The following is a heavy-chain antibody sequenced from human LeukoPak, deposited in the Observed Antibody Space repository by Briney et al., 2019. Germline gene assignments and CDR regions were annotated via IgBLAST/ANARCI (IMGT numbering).Heavy chain of an antibody. D-gene: IGHD5-18*01. CDR1: GFTFSSYS. CDR2: ISSSSSYI. Sequence: GGSLRLSCAASGFTFSSYSMNRVRQAPGKGLEWVSSISSSSSYIYYADSVKGRFTISRDNAKNSLYLQMNSLRAEDTAVYYCARDPPPVDTAMVMLSYFDYWGQGTLVTVSS. V-gene: IGHV3-21*04. CDR3: ARDPPPVDTAMVMLSYFDY. J-gene: IGHJ4*02.